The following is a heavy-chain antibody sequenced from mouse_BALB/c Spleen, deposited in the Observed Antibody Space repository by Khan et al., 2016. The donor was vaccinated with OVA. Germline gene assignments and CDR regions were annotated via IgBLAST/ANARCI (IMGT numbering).Heavy chain of an antibody. D-gene: IGHD1-2*01. V-gene: IGHV3-2*02. CDR2: ISYSGYT. CDR1: GYSITSDYA. Sequence: EVQLQESGPGLVKPSQSLSLTCTVTGYSITSDYAWDWIRQFPGNKLEWMGYISYSGYTSYNPSLKSRISISRDTSKNQFFLQLPTVHTKDTATYYCARKSYYGCAMAYWGQGTSVTVSS. J-gene: IGHJ4*01. CDR3: ARKSYYGCAMAY.